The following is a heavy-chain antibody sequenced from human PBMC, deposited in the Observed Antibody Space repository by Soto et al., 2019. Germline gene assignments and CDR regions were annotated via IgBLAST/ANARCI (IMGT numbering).Heavy chain of an antibody. V-gene: IGHV3-48*01. J-gene: IGHJ3*02. CDR1: GFTFSSYS. D-gene: IGHD1-20*01. CDR3: ARPPRYNWKGDAFDI. CDR2: ISSSSSTI. Sequence: GGSLRLSCEASGFTFSSYSMTWVRQAPGKGLEWVSYISSSSSTIYYADSVKGRFTISRDNAKNSLYLQMNSLRAEDTAVYYCARPPRYNWKGDAFDIWGQGTMVTVSS.